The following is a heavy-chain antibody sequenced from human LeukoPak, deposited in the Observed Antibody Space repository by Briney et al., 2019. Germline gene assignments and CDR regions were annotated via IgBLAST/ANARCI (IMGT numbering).Heavy chain of an antibody. CDR1: GFTFSSYG. D-gene: IGHD2-15*01. J-gene: IGHJ6*02. CDR3: AREGCGGSCYHYYGMDV. CDR2: IWYDGSNK. Sequence: SGGSLRLSCAASGFTFSSYGMHWVRQAPGKGLEWVAVIWYDGSNKYYADSVKGRFTISRDNSKNTLYLQMNSLRAEDTAVYYCAREGCGGSCYHYYGMDVWGQGTTVTVSS. V-gene: IGHV3-33*01.